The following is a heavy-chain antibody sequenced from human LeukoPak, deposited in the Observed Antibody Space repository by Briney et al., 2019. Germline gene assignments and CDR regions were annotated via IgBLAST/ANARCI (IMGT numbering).Heavy chain of an antibody. V-gene: IGHV4-61*08. CDR1: GGSISSGGYY. CDR2: IYYSGST. Sequence: SETLSLTCTVSGGSISSGGYYWSWIRQHPGKGLEWIGYIYYSGSTNYNPSLKSRVTISVDTSKNQFSLKLSSVTAADTAVYYCARGGYGEVLDYWGQGTLVTVSS. J-gene: IGHJ4*02. D-gene: IGHD4-17*01. CDR3: ARGGYGEVLDY.